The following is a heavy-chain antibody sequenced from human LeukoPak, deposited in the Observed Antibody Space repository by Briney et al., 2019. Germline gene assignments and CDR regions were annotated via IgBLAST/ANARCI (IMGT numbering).Heavy chain of an antibody. CDR2: ISAYNGKT. D-gene: IGHD6-6*01. J-gene: IGHJ5*02. Sequence: ASVNLSCNASGYTFTIYGINWVRQAAGEGLEWIGCISAYNGKTNYAQNLQGRVTLTTATSASTAYMELRSLRSDASAVYYCARDLIAARPGWFDPWGQGTLVIVSS. V-gene: IGHV1-18*01. CDR1: GYTFTIYG. CDR3: ARDLIAARPGWFDP.